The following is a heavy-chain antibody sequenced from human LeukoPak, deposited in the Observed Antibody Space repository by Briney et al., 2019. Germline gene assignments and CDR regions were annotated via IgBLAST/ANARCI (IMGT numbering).Heavy chain of an antibody. Sequence: ETLSLTCAVYGGSFSGYYWSWIRQPPGKGLEWIGEINHSGSTNYNPSLKSRVTISVDTSKNQFSLKLSSVTAADTAVYYCARGPLSTPGDYWGQGTLVTVSS. V-gene: IGHV4-34*01. CDR1: GGSFSGYY. J-gene: IGHJ4*02. CDR2: INHSGST. CDR3: ARGPLSTPGDY. D-gene: IGHD3-9*01.